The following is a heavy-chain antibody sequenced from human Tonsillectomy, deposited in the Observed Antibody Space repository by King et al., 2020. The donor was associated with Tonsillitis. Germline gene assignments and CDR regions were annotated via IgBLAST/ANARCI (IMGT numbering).Heavy chain of an antibody. D-gene: IGHD4-17*01. J-gene: IGHJ4*02. CDR1: GFIFSSYG. CDR2: IRYDGSHK. V-gene: IGHV3-30*02. CDR3: AKDRGDYGDYALDY. Sequence: VQLVESGGGVVQPGGSLRLSCAASGFIFSSYGMDWVRQAPGKGLEWVAFIRYDGSHKYYADSVKGRFTISRDNSKNTLYLQMNSLRAEDTAVYYCAKDRGDYGDYALDYWGQGTLVTVSS.